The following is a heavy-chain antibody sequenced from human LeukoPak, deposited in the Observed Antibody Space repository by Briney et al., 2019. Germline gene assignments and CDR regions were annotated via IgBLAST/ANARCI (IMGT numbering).Heavy chain of an antibody. Sequence: SETLSLTRTVSGGSISSYYWSWIRQPPGKGLEWIGYIYYSGSTNYNPSLKSRVTISVDTSKNQFSLKLSSVTAADTAVYYCARFSILGTIDYWGQGTLVTVSS. CDR3: ARFSILGTIDY. J-gene: IGHJ4*02. V-gene: IGHV4-59*01. CDR2: IYYSGST. D-gene: IGHD7-27*01. CDR1: GGSISSYY.